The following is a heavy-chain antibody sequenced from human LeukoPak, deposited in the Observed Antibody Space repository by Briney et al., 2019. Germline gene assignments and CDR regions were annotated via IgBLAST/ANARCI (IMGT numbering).Heavy chain of an antibody. V-gene: IGHV3-30-3*01. Sequence: GGSLRLSCAASGFTFSSYAMHWVRQAPGKGLEWVAVISYDGSNKYYADSVKGRFTISRDNSKNTLYLQMNSLRAEDTAVYYCARDLAYSRLDYWGQGMLVTVSS. CDR2: ISYDGSNK. CDR1: GFTFSSYA. CDR3: ARDLAYSRLDY. D-gene: IGHD5-18*01. J-gene: IGHJ4*02.